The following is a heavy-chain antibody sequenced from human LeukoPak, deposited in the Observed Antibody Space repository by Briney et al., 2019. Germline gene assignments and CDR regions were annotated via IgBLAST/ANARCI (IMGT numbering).Heavy chain of an antibody. Sequence: SETLSLTCTVSGGSISSSSYYWGWIRQSPGKGLEWIGTIYYSGSTYYNPSLKSRVTISVDTSKNQFSLKLSSVTAADTAVYFCARYSSGWYGPFDPWGQGTLVTVSS. J-gene: IGHJ5*02. CDR3: ARYSSGWYGPFDP. V-gene: IGHV4-39*01. D-gene: IGHD6-19*01. CDR1: GGSISSSSYY. CDR2: IYYSGST.